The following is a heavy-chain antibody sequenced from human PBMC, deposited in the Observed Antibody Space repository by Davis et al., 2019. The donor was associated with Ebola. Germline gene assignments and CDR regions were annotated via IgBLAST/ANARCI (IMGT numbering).Heavy chain of an antibody. CDR3: ARADIAARVFYGMDV. CDR1: GGSFSGYY. D-gene: IGHD6-6*01. V-gene: IGHV4-34*01. Sequence: MPSETLSLTCAVYGGSFSGYYWSWIRQPPGKGLEWIGEINHSGSTNYNPSLKSRVTISVDTSKNQFSLKLTSVTAADTAVYYCARADIAARVFYGMDVWGQGTTVTVSS. CDR2: INHSGST. J-gene: IGHJ6*02.